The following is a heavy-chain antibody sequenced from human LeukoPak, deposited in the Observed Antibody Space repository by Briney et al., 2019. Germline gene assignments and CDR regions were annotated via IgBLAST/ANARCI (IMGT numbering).Heavy chain of an antibody. CDR1: GFTFTNYA. D-gene: IGHD5-18*01. CDR3: VRHDSFIPF. V-gene: IGHV3-23*01. Sequence: GGSLRPSCAASGFTFTNYAMTWVRQARGKGLEWVSSISDTYSATYYTDAVKGRFTISRDNSKNTVYLQLNNLRAEDTAVYFCVRHDSFIPFWGQGTLVTVSS. CDR2: ISDTYSAT. J-gene: IGHJ4*02.